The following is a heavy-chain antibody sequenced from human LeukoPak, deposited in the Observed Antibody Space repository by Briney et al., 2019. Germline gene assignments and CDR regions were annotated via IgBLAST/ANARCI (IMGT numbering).Heavy chain of an antibody. J-gene: IGHJ5*02. Sequence: ASVKVSCKASGYTFTSYGISWVRQAPGQGLEWMGWISAYNGNTNYAQKLQGRVTVTTDTSTSTAYMELRSLRSDDTAVYYCARGRSGCSGGSCYNWFDPWGQGTLVTVSS. CDR3: ARGRSGCSGGSCYNWFDP. D-gene: IGHD2-15*01. CDR1: GYTFTSYG. V-gene: IGHV1-18*01. CDR2: ISAYNGNT.